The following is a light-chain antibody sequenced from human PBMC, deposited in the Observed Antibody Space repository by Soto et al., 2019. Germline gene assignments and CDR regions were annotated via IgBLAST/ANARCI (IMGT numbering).Light chain of an antibody. Sequence: QSVLTQPPSVSGAPGQKVTISCSGSSSNIGNNYVSWYQQLPGTAPKLLIYDNRKRPSGIPDRFSGSKSGTSATLDITGLQTGDEADYYCGTWDSSLSAGIFGTGTKLTVL. CDR1: SSNIGNNY. CDR3: GTWDSSLSAGI. CDR2: DNR. J-gene: IGLJ1*01. V-gene: IGLV1-51*01.